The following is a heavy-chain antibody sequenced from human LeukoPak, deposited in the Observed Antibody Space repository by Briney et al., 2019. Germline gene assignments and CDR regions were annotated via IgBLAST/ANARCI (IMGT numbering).Heavy chain of an antibody. V-gene: IGHV1-18*01. D-gene: IGHD4-17*01. CDR2: IITYNGHT. CDR3: AKTTMTSEEYSYFYVDV. CDR1: GFTFSTFA. Sequence: ASVKVSCKGSGFTFSTFAISWVRQAPGQGLEWMGWIITYNGHTNYAQKFQDRVTMTTDTSTSTAYMELRSLRSDDTAVYYCAKTTMTSEEYSYFYVDVWGKGTTVTVSS. J-gene: IGHJ6*03.